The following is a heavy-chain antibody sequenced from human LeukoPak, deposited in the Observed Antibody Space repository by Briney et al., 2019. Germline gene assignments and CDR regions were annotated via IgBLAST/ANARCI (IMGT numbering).Heavy chain of an antibody. CDR2: ISGSGGST. V-gene: IGHV3-23*01. Sequence: GGSLRLSCAASGFPFSSYAMSWVRQAPGKGLEWVSAISGSGGSTYYADSVKGRFTIARDNSKNTLYLQMNSLRAEDTAVYYCAKDLDSSGPFDYWGQGTLVTVSS. CDR3: AKDLDSSGPFDY. CDR1: GFPFSSYA. D-gene: IGHD3-22*01. J-gene: IGHJ4*02.